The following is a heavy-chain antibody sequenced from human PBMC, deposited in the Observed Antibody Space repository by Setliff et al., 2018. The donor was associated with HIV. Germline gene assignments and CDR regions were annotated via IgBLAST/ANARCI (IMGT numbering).Heavy chain of an antibody. CDR2: IYTNGYT. Sequence: PSETLSLTCSVSGGSISSGSYSWTWIRQPAGKGPEWIGHIYTNGYTNYNPSLKSRVTISVDTSKNQFSLRLTSVTAADTAVYYCARAPPGIQNDAFDVWGQGTMVTVSS. J-gene: IGHJ3*01. CDR1: GGSISSGSYS. V-gene: IGHV4-61*09. CDR3: ARAPPGIQNDAFDV.